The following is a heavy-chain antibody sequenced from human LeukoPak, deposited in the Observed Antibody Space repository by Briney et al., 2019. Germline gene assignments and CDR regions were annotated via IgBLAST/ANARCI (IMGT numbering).Heavy chain of an antibody. CDR3: AREGPETYNFDF. D-gene: IGHD1-14*01. Sequence: GASVKVSHKASGGTFSSYAISWVRQAPGQGLEWMGRIIPILGIANYAQKFQGRVTITADKSTSTAYMELSSLTSDDTAVYYCAREGPETYNFDFWGQGTLVTVSS. V-gene: IGHV1-69*04. CDR2: IIPILGIA. J-gene: IGHJ4*02. CDR1: GGTFSSYA.